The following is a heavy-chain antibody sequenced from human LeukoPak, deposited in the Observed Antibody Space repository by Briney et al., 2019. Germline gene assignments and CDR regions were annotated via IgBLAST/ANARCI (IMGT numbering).Heavy chain of an antibody. V-gene: IGHV6-1*01. D-gene: IGHD3-3*01. CDR3: ASAIFVENAFDI. CDR2: TYYRSKWYN. Sequence: SQTLSLTCAISGDSVSSNSAAWNWIRQSPSGGLEWLGRTYYRSKWYNDYAVSVKSRITINPDTSKNQFSLKLSSVTAADTAVYYCASAIFVENAFDIWGQGTMVTVSS. J-gene: IGHJ3*02. CDR1: GDSVSSNSAA.